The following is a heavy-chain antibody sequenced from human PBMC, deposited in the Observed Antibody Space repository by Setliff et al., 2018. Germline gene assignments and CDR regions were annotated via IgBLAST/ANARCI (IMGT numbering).Heavy chain of an antibody. Sequence: GGSLRLSCAASGLTFNSYAMSWVRQAPGKGLEWVSTVSVSGDNAYYTDSVKGRFTTSRDNAKNSLSLQMNGLRPEDTAVYYCARLGITMVKGVIPDYWGQGTLVTVS. J-gene: IGHJ4*02. V-gene: IGHV3-23*01. CDR3: ARLGITMVKGVIPDY. CDR2: VSVSGDNA. D-gene: IGHD3-10*01. CDR1: GLTFNSYA.